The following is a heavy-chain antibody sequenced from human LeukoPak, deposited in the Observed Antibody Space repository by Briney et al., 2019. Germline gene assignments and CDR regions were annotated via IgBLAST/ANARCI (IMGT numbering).Heavy chain of an antibody. Sequence: GGSLRLSCAASGFTFNTYNMNWVRQAPGKGLEWVSYISSCSSTVYYADSVKGRFTISRDNAKNSLYLQMNSLRAEDTALYYCASEVRGPLDYWGQGTLVTVSS. CDR2: ISSCSSTV. V-gene: IGHV3-48*04. D-gene: IGHD3-10*01. CDR3: ASEVRGPLDY. CDR1: GFTFNTYN. J-gene: IGHJ4*02.